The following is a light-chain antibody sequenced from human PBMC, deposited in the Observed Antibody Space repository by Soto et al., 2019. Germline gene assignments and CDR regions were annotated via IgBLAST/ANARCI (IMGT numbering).Light chain of an antibody. Sequence: QSALTQPASVSGSPGQSITISCSGTSSDVGSYDHVAWYQQFPGKTPKLMIYEVSNRPSGVSSRFSGSKSGNTASLTISGLQAEDDADYYCSSYSGSSTSYVFGSGTKVTVL. J-gene: IGLJ1*01. V-gene: IGLV2-14*01. CDR3: SSYSGSSTSYV. CDR2: EVS. CDR1: SSDVGSYDH.